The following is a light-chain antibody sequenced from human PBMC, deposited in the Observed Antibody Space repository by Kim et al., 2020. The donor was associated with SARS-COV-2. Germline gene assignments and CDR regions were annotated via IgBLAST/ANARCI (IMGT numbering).Light chain of an antibody. CDR2: GTS. CDR3: QQYYTTPYT. V-gene: IGKV4-1*01. Sequence: DIVMTQSPDSLAVSLGERATINCKSSQSVLYRSSNKNYLAWYQQKPGQSPKLLIYGTSTRESGVPDRFSGSGSGTDFTLTISSLEAEDVAVYYCQQYYTTPYTFGQGTKLEI. J-gene: IGKJ2*01. CDR1: QSVLYRSSNKNY.